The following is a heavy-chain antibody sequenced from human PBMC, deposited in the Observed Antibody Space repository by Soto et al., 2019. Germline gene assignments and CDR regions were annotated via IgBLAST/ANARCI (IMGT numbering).Heavy chain of an antibody. CDR2: IIPIFGTA. CDR3: ASGNSYGPLPTFHTYYFDY. V-gene: IGHV1-69*13. D-gene: IGHD5-18*01. J-gene: IGHJ4*02. CDR1: GGTFSSYA. Sequence: ASVKVSCKASGGTFSSYAISWVRQAPGQGLEWMGGIIPIFGTANYAQKFQGRVTITADESTSTAYMELSSLRSEDTAVYYCASGNSYGPLPTFHTYYFDYWGQGTLVTVSS.